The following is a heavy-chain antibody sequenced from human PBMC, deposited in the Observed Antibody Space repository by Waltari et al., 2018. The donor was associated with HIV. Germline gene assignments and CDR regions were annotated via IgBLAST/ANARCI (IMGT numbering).Heavy chain of an antibody. J-gene: IGHJ4*02. CDR2: ITWDGGST. CDR3: AKDRTRYCNEATCPFSLDY. Sequence: EVQLVESGGVVVQPGGSLRLSLAASGFNFDHYGMQGVRQAPGKGLEWVSLITWDGGSTYYADAMKGRFTISRDNSKHSLYLQMNRLRVEDSALYFCAKDRTRYCNEATCPFSLDYWGQGTLVTVSS. D-gene: IGHD2-15*01. V-gene: IGHV3-43D*04. CDR1: GFNFDHYG.